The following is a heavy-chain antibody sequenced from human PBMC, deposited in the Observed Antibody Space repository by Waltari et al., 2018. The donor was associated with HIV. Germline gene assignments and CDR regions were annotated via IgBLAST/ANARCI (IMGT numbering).Heavy chain of an antibody. CDR3: ARDAAPPEY. J-gene: IGHJ4*02. V-gene: IGHV3-30*04. CDR1: GFSFSSEA. CDR2: ISYDGRNK. Sequence: QVQLVESGGGMVQPGRSLRLSCAASGFSFSSEAMHWVRQAPGKGLEWVAAISYDGRNKFYADSVKGRFTISRDNSKNTVYVEMSSLSPEDTAVYFCARDAAPPEYWGQGTLVTVSS.